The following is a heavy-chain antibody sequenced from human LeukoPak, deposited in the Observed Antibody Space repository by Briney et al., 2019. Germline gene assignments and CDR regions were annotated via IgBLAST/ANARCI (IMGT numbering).Heavy chain of an antibody. Sequence: PSETLSLTCTVSGGSISSYYWNWIRQPPGKGLEWIGYIYYSGNTNYNPSLESRVTISIDTSKSQISLRLSSVTAADTAVYYCARSGRGTFTSYWTYLDFWGQGILVTVSS. D-gene: IGHD2/OR15-2a*01. CDR2: IYYSGNT. J-gene: IGHJ4*02. V-gene: IGHV4-59*01. CDR3: ARSGRGTFTSYWTYLDF. CDR1: GGSISSYY.